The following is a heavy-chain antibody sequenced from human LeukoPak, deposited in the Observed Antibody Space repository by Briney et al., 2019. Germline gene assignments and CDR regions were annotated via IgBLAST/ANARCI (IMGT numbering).Heavy chain of an antibody. CDR3: AKQLGYCSDGSCYFPY. CDR1: GFTVSSNY. V-gene: IGHV3-53*01. J-gene: IGHJ4*02. CDR2: IYDSGTT. D-gene: IGHD2-15*01. Sequence: PGGSLRLSCATSGFTVSSNYMSWVRQAPGKGLEWVSVIYDSGTTYYADSVKGRFLIFRDTSKNTVDLQMNSLRVEDTAVYYCAKQLGYCSDGSCYFPYWGQGTLVTVSS.